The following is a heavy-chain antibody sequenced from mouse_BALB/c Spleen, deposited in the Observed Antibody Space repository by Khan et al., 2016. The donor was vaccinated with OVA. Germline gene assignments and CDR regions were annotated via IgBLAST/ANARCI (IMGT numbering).Heavy chain of an antibody. D-gene: IGHD1-1*01. Sequence: QVQLQQSGPELMKPGASVKMSCKASGYTFTDYDLTWVKQRTGQGLEWIGELYPGSGDTYHNEKLKGKATLTADKSTDTDYTQLSRLTPEDSAVYFCSRGGYGTSGAFWGQGILVTVSA. V-gene: IGHV1-77*01. CDR2: LYPGSGDT. CDR3: SRGGYGTSGAF. CDR1: GYTFTDYD. J-gene: IGHJ3*01.